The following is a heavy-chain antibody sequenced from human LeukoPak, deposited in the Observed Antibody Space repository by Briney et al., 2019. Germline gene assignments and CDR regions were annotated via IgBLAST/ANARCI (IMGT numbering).Heavy chain of an antibody. CDR3: ARSGIAAATPYSYYYYYMDV. V-gene: IGHV4-39*07. CDR2: IYYSGST. J-gene: IGHJ6*03. CDR1: GGSINSYY. D-gene: IGHD6-13*01. Sequence: SETLSLTCTVSGGSINSYYWSWIRQPPGKGLEWIGSIYYSGSTYYNPSLKSRVTISVDTSKNQFSLKLSSVTAADTAVYYCARSGIAAATPYSYYYYYMDVWGKGTTVTVSS.